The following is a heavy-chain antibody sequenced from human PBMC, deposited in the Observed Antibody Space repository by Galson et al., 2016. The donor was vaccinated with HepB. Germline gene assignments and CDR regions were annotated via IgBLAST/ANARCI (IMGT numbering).Heavy chain of an antibody. CDR1: GFTFSSSA. J-gene: IGHJ4*02. D-gene: IGHD1-7*01. CDR2: ISYDGSSE. Sequence: LRLSCAASGFTFSSSAIHWVRQAPGKGLEWVAIISYDGSSESYADSVKGRFTISRDNSKNTLYLQMNSLRVEDTAVYYCARDGVTGTTFYFDYWGQGILVTVSS. CDR3: ARDGVTGTTFYFDY. V-gene: IGHV3-30-3*01.